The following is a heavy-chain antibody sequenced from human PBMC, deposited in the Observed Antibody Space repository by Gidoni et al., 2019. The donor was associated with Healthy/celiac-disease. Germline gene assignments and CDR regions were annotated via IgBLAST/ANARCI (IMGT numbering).Heavy chain of an antibody. CDR1: GGSISSGSYY. CDR2: IYTSGST. D-gene: IGHD6-19*01. CDR3: ARAAGQQWLFTGYFDY. Sequence: QVQLQESGPGLVQPSQTLSLTCTVSGGSISSGSYYWSWIRQPAGKGLEWIGRIYTSGSTNYNPSLKSRVTISVDTSKNQFSLKLSSVTAADTAVYYCARAAGQQWLFTGYFDYWGQGTLVTVSS. V-gene: IGHV4-61*02. J-gene: IGHJ4*02.